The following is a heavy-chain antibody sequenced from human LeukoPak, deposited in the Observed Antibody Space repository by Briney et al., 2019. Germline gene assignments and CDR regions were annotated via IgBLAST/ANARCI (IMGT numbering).Heavy chain of an antibody. CDR2: FFYTGST. CDR1: GGFITSSTYY. J-gene: IGHJ3*02. D-gene: IGHD2-2*02. V-gene: IGHV4-39*07. Sequence: KSSETLSLTCSVSGGFITSSTYYWGWIRQPPGRGLEWIGYFFYTGSTYYNPSLKSRVTISVDTSKNQFSLILSSLTAADTAVYYCARGTYTLTTDAFDIWGQGTMVTVSS. CDR3: ARGTYTLTTDAFDI.